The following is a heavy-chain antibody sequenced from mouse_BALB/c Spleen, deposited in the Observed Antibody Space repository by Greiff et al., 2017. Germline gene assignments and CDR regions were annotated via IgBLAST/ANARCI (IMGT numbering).Heavy chain of an antibody. V-gene: IGHV5-12-1*01. CDR3: ARDIYYYGSSYAMDY. J-gene: IGHJ4*01. CDR1: GFAFSSYD. Sequence: EVQVVESGGGLVKPGGSLKLSCAASGFAFSSYDMSWVRQTPEKRLEWVAYISSGGGSTYYPDTVKGRFTISRDNAKNTLYLEMSSLRSEDTAMYYCARDIYYYGSSYAMDYWGQGTSVTVSS. D-gene: IGHD1-1*01. CDR2: ISSGGGST.